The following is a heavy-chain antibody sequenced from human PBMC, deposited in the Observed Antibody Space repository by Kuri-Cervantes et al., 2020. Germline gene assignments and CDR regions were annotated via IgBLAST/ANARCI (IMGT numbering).Heavy chain of an antibody. V-gene: IGHV3-74*01. CDR1: GLTFSSYW. CDR3: AKVAAAGTGY. Sequence: GESLKISCAASGLTFSSYWMHWVRQAPGKGLVWVSRINSDGSSTSYADPVKGRFTISRDNAKNTLYLQMNSLRAEDTAVYYCAKVAAAGTGYWGQGTLVTVSS. CDR2: INSDGSST. D-gene: IGHD6-13*01. J-gene: IGHJ4*02.